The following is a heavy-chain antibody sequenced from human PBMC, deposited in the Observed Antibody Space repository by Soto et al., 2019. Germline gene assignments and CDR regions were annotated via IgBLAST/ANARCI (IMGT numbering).Heavy chain of an antibody. CDR1: GGSISSGGYS. D-gene: IGHD3-3*01. J-gene: IGHJ6*02. CDR3: ARVLRFLEGQYYYYGMDV. V-gene: IGHV4-30-2*01. CDR2: IYHSGST. Sequence: QLQLQESGSGLVKPSQTLSLTCAVSGGSISSGGYSWSWIRQPPGKGLEWIGYIYHSGSTYYNPSLKSRVTISVDRSKNQFSLKLSSVTAADTAVYYCARVLRFLEGQYYYYGMDVWGQGTTVTVSS.